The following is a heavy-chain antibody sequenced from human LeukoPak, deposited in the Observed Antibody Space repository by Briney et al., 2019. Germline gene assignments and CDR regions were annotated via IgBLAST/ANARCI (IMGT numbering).Heavy chain of an antibody. CDR1: GYTFTGYY. J-gene: IGHJ3*02. CDR3: ARDGGGAPLPFVAFDI. D-gene: IGHD3-16*01. V-gene: IGHV1-2*02. Sequence: GASVKVSCKASGYTFTGYYMHWVRQAPGQGLEWMGWINPNSDGTNYARKFQGRVTITRDTPISTASMELSRLRSDEPAVYYCARDGGGAPLPFVAFDIWGQGTMVT. CDR2: INPNSDGT.